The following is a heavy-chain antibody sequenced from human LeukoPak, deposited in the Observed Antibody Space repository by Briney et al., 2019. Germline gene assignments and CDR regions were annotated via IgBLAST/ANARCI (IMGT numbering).Heavy chain of an antibody. J-gene: IGHJ3*02. CDR3: ARSTYYAAFDI. D-gene: IGHD2/OR15-2a*01. V-gene: IGHV4-59*01. Sequence: SETLSLTCTVSGGSFSSYYWSWLRQPPGKGLEWIGYIYYSGSTDYNPSLKSRVTISVETSKNQFSLNLSSVTAADTAVYYCARSTYYAAFDIWGQGTMVTVSS. CDR2: IYYSGST. CDR1: GGSFSSYY.